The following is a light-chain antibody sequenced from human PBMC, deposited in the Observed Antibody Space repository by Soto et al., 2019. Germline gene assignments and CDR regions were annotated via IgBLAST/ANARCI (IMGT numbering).Light chain of an antibody. V-gene: IGKV1-5*03. J-gene: IGKJ1*01. CDR1: QSISNW. Sequence: DIQMTQSPSTLSASVGDRVTITCRASQSISNWLAWYQQKPGKAPKLLISKASSLETGVPSRFSGSGSGTEFTLTISSLQPDDFATYFCQQYVSFSLTFGQGTKVDIK. CDR2: KAS. CDR3: QQYVSFSLT.